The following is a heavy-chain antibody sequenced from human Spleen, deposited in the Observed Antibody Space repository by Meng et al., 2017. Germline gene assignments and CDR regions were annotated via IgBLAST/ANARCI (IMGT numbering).Heavy chain of an antibody. CDR2: INVDGRTT. D-gene: IGHD4-23*01. CDR1: GFTVSSYW. V-gene: IGHV3-74*01. CDR3: TRDFGGNSGY. J-gene: IGHJ4*02. Sequence: GGSLRLSCAASGFTVSSYWMHWVRQAPGKGLIWVSRINVDGRTTNYADSVRGRFTISRDSTKNTLYLQMNRLRVEDTAVYYCTRDFGGNSGYWGQGTLVTVSS.